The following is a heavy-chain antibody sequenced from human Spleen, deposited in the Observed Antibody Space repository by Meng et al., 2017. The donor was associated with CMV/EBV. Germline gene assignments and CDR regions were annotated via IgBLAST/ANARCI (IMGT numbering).Heavy chain of an antibody. CDR1: GFTFSSYS. J-gene: IGHJ3*02. V-gene: IGHV3-48*01. CDR3: ARAGTSSGAFDI. D-gene: IGHD6-6*01. CDR2: ISSGGLTI. Sequence: GGSLRLSCAASGFTFSSYSMNWVRQAPGKGLEWISYISSGGLTIYYADSVKGRFTISRDNSKNTLHLQMNSLRAEDTAMYYCARAGTSSGAFDIWGQGTMVTVSS.